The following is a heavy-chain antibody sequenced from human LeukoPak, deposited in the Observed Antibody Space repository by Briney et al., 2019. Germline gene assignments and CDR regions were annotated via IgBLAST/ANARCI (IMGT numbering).Heavy chain of an antibody. Sequence: PGGSLRLSCAASGFTFSSYSMNWVRQAPGKGLEWVSYISSSSSTIYYADSVKGRFTISRDNAKNSLYLQMNSLRAEDTAVYYCARRRLIWSSWSYFDYWGQGTLVTVSS. CDR3: ARRRLIWSSWSYFDY. J-gene: IGHJ4*02. CDR1: GFTFSSYS. V-gene: IGHV3-48*01. D-gene: IGHD6-13*01. CDR2: ISSSSSTI.